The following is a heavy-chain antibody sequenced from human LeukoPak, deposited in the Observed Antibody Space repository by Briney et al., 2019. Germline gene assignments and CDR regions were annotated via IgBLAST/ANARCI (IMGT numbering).Heavy chain of an antibody. V-gene: IGHV3-30-3*01. CDR2: MSFDGIHI. D-gene: IGHD3-10*02. Sequence: GGSLRLSCAASGFTFGSYAMHWVHQAPGKGLEWVAVMSFDGIHIYYADSVKGRFTISRVNSKNTLYLQMHSLRGEDTSIYYCARCSGYGMDVWGQGTTVTVSS. CDR3: ARCSGYGMDV. J-gene: IGHJ6*02. CDR1: GFTFGSYA.